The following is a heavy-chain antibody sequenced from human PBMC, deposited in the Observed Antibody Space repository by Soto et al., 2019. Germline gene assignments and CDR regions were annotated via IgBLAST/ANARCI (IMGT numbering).Heavy chain of an antibody. CDR1: GGSISSGGYS. V-gene: IGHV4-30-2*01. CDR2: IYHSGST. J-gene: IGHJ4*02. D-gene: IGHD3-22*01. CDR3: ASPSGYSILYY. Sequence: PWETLSLTCAVSGGSISSGGYSWSWIRQPPGKGLEWIGYIYHSGSTYYNPSLKSRVTISVDRSKNQFSLKLSSVTAADTAVYYCASPSGYSILYYWGQGTLVTVSS.